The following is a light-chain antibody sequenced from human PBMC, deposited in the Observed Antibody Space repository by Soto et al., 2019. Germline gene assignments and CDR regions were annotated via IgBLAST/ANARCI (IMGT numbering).Light chain of an antibody. CDR1: QSVSSN. Sequence: EIVITQSPATLSVSPGERATLSCRASQSVSSNLAWYQQKPGQAPRLLIYGASARATGIPARFSGSGFGTEFTLTISSLQSEDFALYYCQQYNFWPETFGQGTKVDIK. V-gene: IGKV3-15*01. J-gene: IGKJ1*01. CDR3: QQYNFWPET. CDR2: GAS.